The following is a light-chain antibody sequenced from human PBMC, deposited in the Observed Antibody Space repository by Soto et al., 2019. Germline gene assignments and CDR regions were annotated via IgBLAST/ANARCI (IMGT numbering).Light chain of an antibody. V-gene: IGKV3-20*01. CDR1: QSVSSSY. J-gene: IGKJ5*01. CDR3: QQYGSSPT. Sequence: ENVLTQSPGTLSLSPGERATLSCRASQSVSSSYLAWYQQKPGQAPRLLMYGASSRATGIPDRFSGSGSGTDFTLTISRLEPEDFAVYYSQQYGSSPTFGQGKRLEIK. CDR2: GAS.